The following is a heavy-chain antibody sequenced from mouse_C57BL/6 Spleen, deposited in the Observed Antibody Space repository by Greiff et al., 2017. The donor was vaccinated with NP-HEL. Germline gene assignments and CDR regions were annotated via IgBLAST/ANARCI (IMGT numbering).Heavy chain of an antibody. CDR2: ISYDGSN. Sequence: ESGPGLVKPSQSLSLTCSVTGYSITSGYYWNWIRQFPGNKLEWMGYISYDGSNNYNPSLKNRISITRDTSKNQFFLKLNSVTTEDTATYYGARGLGYDYDGTFAYWGQGTLVTVSA. CDR1: GYSITSGYY. CDR3: ARGLGYDYDGTFAY. V-gene: IGHV3-6*01. D-gene: IGHD2-4*01. J-gene: IGHJ3*01.